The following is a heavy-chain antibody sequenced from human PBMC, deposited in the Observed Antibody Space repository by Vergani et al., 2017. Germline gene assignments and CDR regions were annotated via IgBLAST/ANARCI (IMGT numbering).Heavy chain of an antibody. D-gene: IGHD2-2*01. CDR1: GFTFNSYA. Sequence: QLLESGGGLIQPGGSLRLSCAASGFTFNSYAMTWVRQAPGQGLEWVSGINNNGGSTYYADSVKGRFTISRDNSKNTLYLQMTDLRAEDTATYYCAKVFCSTSCPYGGGAFDVSGHGTMVTVSS. CDR2: INNNGGST. V-gene: IGHV3-23*01. CDR3: AKVFCSTSCPYGGGAFDV. J-gene: IGHJ3*01.